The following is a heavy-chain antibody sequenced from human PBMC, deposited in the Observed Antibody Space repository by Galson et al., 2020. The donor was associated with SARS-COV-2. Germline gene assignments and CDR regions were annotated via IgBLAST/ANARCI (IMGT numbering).Heavy chain of an antibody. D-gene: IGHD4-17*01. CDR1: GFPLSTPGMR. Sequence: SGPTLAKPTQTLTLTCTFSGFPLSTPGMRVSWIRQPPGKALEWPALIDWDDDKFYSTSLKTRLTISKDTSKNQVVLTMTNMDPVDTATYYCARTTGTALDYGGQGTRVTGSS. CDR2: IDWDDDK. V-gene: IGHV2-70*04. CDR3: ARTTGTALDY. J-gene: IGHJ4*02.